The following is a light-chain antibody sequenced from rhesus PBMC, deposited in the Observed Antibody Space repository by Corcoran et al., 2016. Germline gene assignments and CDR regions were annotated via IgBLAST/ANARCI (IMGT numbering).Light chain of an antibody. CDR2: GVS. J-gene: IGLJ1*01. Sequence: QSAPTQPPSVSGSPGQSVTISCTGASSDVGFYNYVSWYQHHPGKAPKILISGVSNRPSGVSDRFSGSKSGNTASLTISGLQAEDEADYYCCSDTTSSTYIFGSGTRLTVL. V-gene: IGLV2S7*01. CDR3: CSDTTSSTYI. CDR1: SSDVGFYNY.